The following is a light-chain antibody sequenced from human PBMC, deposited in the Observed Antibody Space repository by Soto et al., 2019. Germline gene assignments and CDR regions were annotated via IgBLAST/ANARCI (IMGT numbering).Light chain of an antibody. J-gene: IGLJ2*01. V-gene: IGLV2-23*01. CDR2: EGT. CDR3: CSYAGSDTML. CDR1: SSDVGSYNL. Sequence: QSVLTQPASVSGSPGQSITISCTGTSSDVGSYNLVSWFQQHTGEAPKLMIYEGTRRPSGVSNRFSASKSGNTASLTISGLQAEDEAHYYCCSYAGSDTMLFGGGTKLTVL.